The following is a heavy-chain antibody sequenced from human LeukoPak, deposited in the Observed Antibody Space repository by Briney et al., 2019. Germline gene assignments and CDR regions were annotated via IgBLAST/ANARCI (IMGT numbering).Heavy chain of an antibody. Sequence: GGSLRLSCVASGFTFSSYWIHWVRQAPGKGLVWVSRINSDGGSTDYADSVKGRFTISRDNAKNTLYLQMNSLRAEDTAVYYCARGVPKEMSVYDWNYVTYYYYYMDVWDKGTTVTVSS. CDR3: ARGVPKEMSVYDWNYVTYYYYYMDV. J-gene: IGHJ6*03. CDR2: INSDGGST. V-gene: IGHV3-74*01. D-gene: IGHD1-7*01. CDR1: GFTFSSYW.